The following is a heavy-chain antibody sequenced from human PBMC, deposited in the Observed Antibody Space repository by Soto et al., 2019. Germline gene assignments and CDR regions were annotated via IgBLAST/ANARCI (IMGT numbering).Heavy chain of an antibody. V-gene: IGHV3-11*01. CDR3: ATSYYYGSGSYYNNY. CDR2: ISSSGSTI. D-gene: IGHD3-10*01. CDR1: GFTFSDYY. J-gene: IGHJ4*02. Sequence: GGSLRLSCAASGFTFSDYYMSWIRQAPGKGLEWVSYISSSGSTIYYADSVKGRFTISRDNAKNSLYLQMNSLRAEDTAVYYCATSYYYGSGSYYNNYWGQGTLVTSPQ.